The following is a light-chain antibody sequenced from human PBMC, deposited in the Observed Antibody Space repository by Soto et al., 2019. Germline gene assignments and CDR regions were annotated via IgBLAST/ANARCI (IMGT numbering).Light chain of an antibody. CDR2: DVS. CDR3: QQLFDSPIT. CDR1: QTISSW. V-gene: IGKV1-5*01. Sequence: DIQMTQSPSTLSGSVGDRVTITCRASQTISSWLAWYQQKPGKAPKLLIYDVSTLESGVPSRFSGSGSGTEFSLTITSLQPEDFATYYCQQLFDSPITFGQGTRLEIK. J-gene: IGKJ5*01.